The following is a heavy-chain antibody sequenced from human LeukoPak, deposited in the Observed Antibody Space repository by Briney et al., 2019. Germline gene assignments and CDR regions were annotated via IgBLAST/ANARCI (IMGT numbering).Heavy chain of an antibody. J-gene: IGHJ4*02. CDR2: ISGSGGST. D-gene: IGHD3-16*01. V-gene: IGHV3-23*01. Sequence: PGGSLRLSCAASGFTFSSYAMSSVRQAPGKGLEWVSAISGSGGSTYYADSVKGRFTISRDNAKNTLYLQMNSLRAEDTAVYYCARVWGGSTFDYWGQGTLVTVSS. CDR1: GFTFSSYA. CDR3: ARVWGGSTFDY.